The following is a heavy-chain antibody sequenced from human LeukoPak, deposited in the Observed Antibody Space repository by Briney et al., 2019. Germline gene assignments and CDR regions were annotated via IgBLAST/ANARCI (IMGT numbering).Heavy chain of an antibody. CDR3: ASGSGWVFDN. J-gene: IGHJ4*02. D-gene: IGHD6-19*01. CDR2: IKQDGSEK. V-gene: IGHV3-7*01. Sequence: PGGSLRLSCAASGFPFSSHWLNWVRQAPGKELEWVANIKQDGSEKYYVDSVKGRFTISRDNAKNSLYLQMNSLRAEDTAVYYCASGSGWVFDNWGQGTLVTVSS. CDR1: GFPFSSHW.